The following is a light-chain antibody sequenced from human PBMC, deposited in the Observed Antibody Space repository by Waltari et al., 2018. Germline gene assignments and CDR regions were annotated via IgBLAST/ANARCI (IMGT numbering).Light chain of an antibody. CDR1: QGISSY. V-gene: IGKV1-9*01. CDR2: AAS. CDR3: QQLNSYPF. J-gene: IGKJ4*01. Sequence: IQLTQSPSSLSASVGDRVTITCRASQGISSYLAWYQQKPGKAPKLLIYAASTLQSRVPSRFSGSGSGTDFTLTISSLQPEDCATYYCQQLNSYPFFGGGTKVEIK.